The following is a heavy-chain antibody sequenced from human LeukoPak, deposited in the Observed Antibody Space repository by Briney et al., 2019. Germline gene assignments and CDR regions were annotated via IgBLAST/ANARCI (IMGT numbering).Heavy chain of an antibody. J-gene: IGHJ1*01. D-gene: IGHD3-22*01. CDR2: INQDGSQK. CDR3: ARSPDGYYYVGYFQH. V-gene: IGHV3-7*03. Sequence: GGSLRLSCAVSGFTFSSYWMSWFRQAPGKGLEWVANINQDGSQKFSVDSVKGRFTISRDNSKNTLYLQMNSLRAEDTAVYYCARSPDGYYYVGYFQHWGQGTLVTVSS. CDR1: GFTFSSYW.